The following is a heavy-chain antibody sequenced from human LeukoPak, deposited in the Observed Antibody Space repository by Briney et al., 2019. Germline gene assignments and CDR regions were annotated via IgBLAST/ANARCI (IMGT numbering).Heavy chain of an antibody. CDR1: GFTFSSYS. V-gene: IGHV3-48*01. CDR2: IISGSNTI. J-gene: IGHJ4*02. Sequence: GGSLRLSCAASGFTFSSYSMNWVRPAPGKGLEWVSYIISGSNTIYYSDSVKGRFTISRDNARNPLYLQMNSLRAEDTAVYYCARAFAPGYCSGSSCPFDYWGQGTLVTVSS. D-gene: IGHD2-15*01. CDR3: ARAFAPGYCSGSSCPFDY.